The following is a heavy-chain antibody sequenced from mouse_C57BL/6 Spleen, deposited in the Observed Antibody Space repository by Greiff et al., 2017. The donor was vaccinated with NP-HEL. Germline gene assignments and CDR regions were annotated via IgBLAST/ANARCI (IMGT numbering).Heavy chain of an antibody. Sequence: EVMLVESGGGLVQPGGSLKLSCAASGFTFSDYYMYWVSQTPEKRLEWVAYISHGGGSTYYPDTVKGRFTISRDNAKNTLYLQMSRLKSEDTDMYYCAIPYYDEGVFYAMDYWGQGTSVTVSS. J-gene: IGHJ4*01. V-gene: IGHV5-12*01. CDR3: AIPYYDEGVFYAMDY. CDR2: ISHGGGST. D-gene: IGHD2-4*01. CDR1: GFTFSDYY.